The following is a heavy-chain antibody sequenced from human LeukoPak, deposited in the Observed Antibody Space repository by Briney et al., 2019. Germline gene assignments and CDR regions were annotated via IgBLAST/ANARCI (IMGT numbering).Heavy chain of an antibody. CDR3: ARDQLRYFDWLLGMNVDAFDI. D-gene: IGHD3-9*01. CDR2: INPNSGGT. CDR1: GYTFTGYY. Sequence: EASVKVSCKASGYTFTGYYMHWVRQAPGQGLEWMGWINPNSGGTNYAQKLQGRVTMTTDTSTSTAYMELRSLRSDDTAVYYCARDQLRYFDWLLGMNVDAFDIWGQGTMVTVSS. J-gene: IGHJ3*02. V-gene: IGHV1-2*02.